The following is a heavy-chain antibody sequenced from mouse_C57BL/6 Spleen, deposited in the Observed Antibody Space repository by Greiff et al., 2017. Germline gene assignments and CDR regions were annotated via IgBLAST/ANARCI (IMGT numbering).Heavy chain of an antibody. V-gene: IGHV1-18*01. CDR3: ARGDWDVAMDC. CDR1: GYTFTDYN. CDR2: INPNNGGT. Sequence: SGPELVKPGASVKISCKASGYTFTDYNMDWVKQSHGKSLEWIGDINPNNGGTIYNQKFKGKATLTVDQSSSTAYMELRSLTSEDTAVYYCARGDWDVAMDCWGQGTSVTVSS. D-gene: IGHD4-1*01. J-gene: IGHJ4*01.